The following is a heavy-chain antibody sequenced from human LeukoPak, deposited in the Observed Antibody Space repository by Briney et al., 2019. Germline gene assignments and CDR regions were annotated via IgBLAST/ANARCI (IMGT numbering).Heavy chain of an antibody. CDR3: ARDLTPKLRALDY. D-gene: IGHD3-16*01. CDR1: GYTFTGYY. Sequence: ASVEVSCKASGYTFTGYYMHWVRQAPGQGLEWMGRINPNSGGTNYAQKFQGRVTMTRDTSISTAYMELSRLRSDDTAVYYCARDLTPKLRALDYWGQGTLVTVSS. CDR2: INPNSGGT. J-gene: IGHJ4*02. V-gene: IGHV1-2*06.